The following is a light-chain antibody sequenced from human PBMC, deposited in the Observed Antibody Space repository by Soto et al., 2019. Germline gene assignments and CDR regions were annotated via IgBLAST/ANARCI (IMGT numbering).Light chain of an antibody. CDR2: KAS. J-gene: IGKJ2*01. CDR3: QQYNTT. V-gene: IGKV1-5*03. CDR1: QTISNS. Sequence: DIQINQSPSTLSASVGDRVTITCRASQTISNSLAWYQQKPGKAPKLLIYKASSLQSGVPSRFSGSGSGTEFTLTISSLQPDDFATYYCQQYNTTFGQGTKVDIK.